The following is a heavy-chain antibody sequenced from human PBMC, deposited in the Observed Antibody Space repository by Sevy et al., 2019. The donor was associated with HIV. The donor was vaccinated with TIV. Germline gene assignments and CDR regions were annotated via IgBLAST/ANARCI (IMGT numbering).Heavy chain of an antibody. V-gene: IGHV3-30*18. D-gene: IGHD2-2*01. CDR2: ISYDGSNK. CDR3: AKDHVNCSSTSCPSVDYYYGMDV. Sequence: GGSLRLSCAASGFTFSSYGMNWVRQAPGKGLEWVGVISYDGSNKYYADSVKGRFTISRDKSKNTLYLQMNSLGAEDTAVYYCAKDHVNCSSTSCPSVDYYYGMDVWGQGTTVTVSS. J-gene: IGHJ6*02. CDR1: GFTFSSYG.